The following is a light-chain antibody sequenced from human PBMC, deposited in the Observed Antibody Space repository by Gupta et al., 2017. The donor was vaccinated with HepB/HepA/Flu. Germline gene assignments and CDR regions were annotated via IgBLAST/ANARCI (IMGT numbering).Light chain of an antibody. CDR3: SSYTSSSTLGV. CDR2: DVS. CDR1: SSDVCGYNY. Sequence: QSALTQPASVSGSPGQSITISCTGTSSDVCGYNYVSWYQQHPGKAPKLMIYDVSDRPSGVSNRFSGSKSGNTASLTISGLQAEDEADYYCSSYTSSSTLGVLGTGTKVTVL. J-gene: IGLJ1*01. V-gene: IGLV2-14*03.